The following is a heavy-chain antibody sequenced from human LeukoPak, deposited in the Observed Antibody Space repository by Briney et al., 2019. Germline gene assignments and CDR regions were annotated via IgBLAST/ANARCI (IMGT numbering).Heavy chain of an antibody. J-gene: IGHJ4*02. D-gene: IGHD3-22*01. V-gene: IGHV4-59*01. Sequence: SETLSLTCTVSGGSISSYYWSWIRQPPGKGLEWIGYIYHSGSTNYNPSLKSRVTISVDTSKNQFSLKVSSVTAADTAVYYCARVDSSGLSADYWGQGTLVTVSS. CDR3: ARVDSSGLSADY. CDR1: GGSISSYY. CDR2: IYHSGST.